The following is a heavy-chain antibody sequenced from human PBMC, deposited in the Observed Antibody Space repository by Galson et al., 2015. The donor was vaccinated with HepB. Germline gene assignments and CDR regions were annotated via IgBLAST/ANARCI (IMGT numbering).Heavy chain of an antibody. V-gene: IGHV3-30*04. CDR1: GFTFNNHA. Sequence: SLRLSCAASGFTFNNHAMHWVRQAPGRGLEWVAVISFDGSNNYYADSVKGRFTISRDNSKNTLYLQMNSLRAEDTAVYYCARDSILGASPLKYGMDVWGQGTTVTVSS. J-gene: IGHJ6*02. D-gene: IGHD1-26*01. CDR2: ISFDGSNN. CDR3: ARDSILGASPLKYGMDV.